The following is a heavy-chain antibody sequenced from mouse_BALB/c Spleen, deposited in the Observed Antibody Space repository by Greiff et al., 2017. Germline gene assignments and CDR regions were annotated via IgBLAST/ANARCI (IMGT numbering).Heavy chain of an antibody. V-gene: IGHV1-69*02. Sequence: QVQLQQPGAELVKPGASVKLSCKASGYTFTSYWMHWVKQRPGQGLEWIGEIDPSDSYTNYNQKFKGKATLTVDKSSSTAYMQLSSLTSEDSAVYYCARYGNCAYWGQGTSVTVSS. CDR3: ARYGNCAY. D-gene: IGHD2-1*01. CDR2: IDPSDSYT. CDR1: GYTFTSYW. J-gene: IGHJ4*01.